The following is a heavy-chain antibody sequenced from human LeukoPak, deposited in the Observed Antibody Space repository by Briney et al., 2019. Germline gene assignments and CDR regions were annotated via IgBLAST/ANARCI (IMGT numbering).Heavy chain of an antibody. Sequence: SETLSLTCTVSGGSISSYYWSWIRQPPGKGLEWIGYIYYSGSTNYNPSLKSRVTISVDTSKNQFSLKLSSVTAEDTAVYYCARDNSVGDNAWWFDPWGQGTLVTVSS. CDR3: ARDNSVGDNAWWFDP. CDR1: GGSISSYY. V-gene: IGHV4-59*01. J-gene: IGHJ5*02. D-gene: IGHD1-26*01. CDR2: IYYSGST.